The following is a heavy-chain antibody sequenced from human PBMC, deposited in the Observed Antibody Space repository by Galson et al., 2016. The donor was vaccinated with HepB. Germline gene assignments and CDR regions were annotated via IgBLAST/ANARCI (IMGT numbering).Heavy chain of an antibody. V-gene: IGHV3-53*05. CDR2: IYSGGTT. Sequence: SLRLSCAASGFTVSNNYMTWVRQAPGKGLEYVSVIYSGGTTYYADSVKGRFTTSRDNSQNSLFLQMNTLRAEDTAVYFCLRGVYGDHGWFDYWGQGTLVTVSS. D-gene: IGHD4-17*01. J-gene: IGHJ4*02. CDR1: GFTVSNNY. CDR3: LRGVYGDHGWFDY.